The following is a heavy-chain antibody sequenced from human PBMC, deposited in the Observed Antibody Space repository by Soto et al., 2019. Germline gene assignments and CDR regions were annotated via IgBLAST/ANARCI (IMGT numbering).Heavy chain of an antibody. V-gene: IGHV4-30-4*01. CDR3: ARAWGYCSGGSCYSLDY. CDR1: GGSISSGDYY. Sequence: QVQLQESGPGLVKPSQTLSLTCTVSGGSISSGDYYWSWIRQPPGKDLEWIGYIYYSGSTYYNPSLKSRVTISVDTSKNQFSLKLSSVTAADTAVYYCARAWGYCSGGSCYSLDYWGQGTLVTVSS. D-gene: IGHD2-15*01. CDR2: IYYSGST. J-gene: IGHJ4*02.